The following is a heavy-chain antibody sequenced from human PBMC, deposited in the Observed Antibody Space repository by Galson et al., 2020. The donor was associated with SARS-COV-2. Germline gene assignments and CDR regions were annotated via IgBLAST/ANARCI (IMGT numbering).Heavy chain of an antibody. Sequence: TGGSLRLSCAASGFTFSSYAMHWVRQAPGKGLEWVAVISYDGSNKYYADSVKGRFTISRDNSKNTLYLQMNSLRAEDTAVYYCARLLGAVSAFDIWGQGTMVTVSS. V-gene: IGHV3-30-3*01. CDR1: GFTFSSYA. J-gene: IGHJ3*02. D-gene: IGHD1-26*01. CDR2: ISYDGSNK. CDR3: ARLLGAVSAFDI.